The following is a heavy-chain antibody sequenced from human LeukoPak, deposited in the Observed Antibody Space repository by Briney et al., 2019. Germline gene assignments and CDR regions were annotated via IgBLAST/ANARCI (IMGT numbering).Heavy chain of an antibody. D-gene: IGHD1-26*01. V-gene: IGHV3-33*06. CDR3: VKRGTNYYYDD. CDR2: IWSDGSNK. J-gene: IGHJ4*02. Sequence: GRSLRLSCAASGFTFSYYGMHWVRQAPGKGLEWLAVIWSDGSNKYYADSAKGRFTISRDNSKNTLYLQMDSLRAEDTAVYYCVKRGTNYYYDDWGQGTLVTVSS. CDR1: GFTFSYYG.